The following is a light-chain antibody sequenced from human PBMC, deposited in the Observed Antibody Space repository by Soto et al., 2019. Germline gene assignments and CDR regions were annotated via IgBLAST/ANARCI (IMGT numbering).Light chain of an antibody. J-gene: IGKJ1*01. CDR3: EQYNNWPPDRT. Sequence: EIVMTQSPATLSVSPGERATLSCRASQSVGSNLAWSQQKPGQAPRLLIYGASTRATGIPARFSGSGSGTEFTLTISSLQSEDFAIYFCEQYNNWPPDRTFGQGTKVELK. CDR2: GAS. V-gene: IGKV3-15*01. CDR1: QSVGSN.